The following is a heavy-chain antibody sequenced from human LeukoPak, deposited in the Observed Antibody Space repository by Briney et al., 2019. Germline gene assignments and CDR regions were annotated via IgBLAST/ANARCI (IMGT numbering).Heavy chain of an antibody. J-gene: IGHJ4*02. CDR3: ASRLYCSNTRCRNFPFAY. CDR1: GGTFSSYA. V-gene: IGHV1-69*01. D-gene: IGHD2-2*01. Sequence: SVKVSCKASGGTFSSYAINWVRQAPGQGLEWMGGIIPIFGTANYAQKFQDRVTITADESTSTAYMELNSLRSEDTAIYYCASRLYCSNTRCRNFPFAYWGQGTLVTVSS. CDR2: IIPIFGTA.